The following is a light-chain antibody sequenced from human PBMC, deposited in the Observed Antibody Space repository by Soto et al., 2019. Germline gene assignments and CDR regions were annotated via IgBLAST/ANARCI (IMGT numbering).Light chain of an antibody. CDR2: GAS. Sequence: EIVLTQSPATLSVSPGDRVTLSCRASQSVDINLAWYQQRSGQAPRLLIYGASTRATDMPGRFSGSGSGTELTLTIRSLQSEDFAVYYCQQYKNWPRTFGRGTKVEIK. V-gene: IGKV3-15*01. CDR1: QSVDIN. CDR3: QQYKNWPRT. J-gene: IGKJ1*01.